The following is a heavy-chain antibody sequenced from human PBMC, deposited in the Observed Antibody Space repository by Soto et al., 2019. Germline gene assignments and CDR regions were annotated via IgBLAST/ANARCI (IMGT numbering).Heavy chain of an antibody. CDR2: IYYSGST. CDR3: ARRGDWGSDEFDY. CDR1: GCSISPYY. D-gene: IGHD7-27*01. J-gene: IGHJ4*02. V-gene: IGHV4-59*08. Sequence: QVQLQESGPGLVKPSETLSLTCTVSGCSISPYYWSWIRQPPGKGLEWIGYIYYSGSTSYNPSLKSRVTIAIDTSKNQFSLNLSSMTDTDTAVYYCARRGDWGSDEFDYWGQGTLVTVSS.